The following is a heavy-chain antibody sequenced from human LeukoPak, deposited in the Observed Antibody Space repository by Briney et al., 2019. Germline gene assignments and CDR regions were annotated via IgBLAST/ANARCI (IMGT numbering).Heavy chain of an antibody. D-gene: IGHD3-9*01. CDR2: IYTSGST. CDR3: ARDSPNYDILTGPAMGWFDP. Sequence: SETLSLTCTVSGGSISSGSYYWSWIRQPAGKGLEWIGRIYTSGSTNYNPSLKSRVTISVDTSKNQFSLKLSSVTAADTAVYYCARDSPNYDILTGPAMGWFDPWGQGTLVTVSS. J-gene: IGHJ5*02. CDR1: GGSISSGSYY. V-gene: IGHV4-61*02.